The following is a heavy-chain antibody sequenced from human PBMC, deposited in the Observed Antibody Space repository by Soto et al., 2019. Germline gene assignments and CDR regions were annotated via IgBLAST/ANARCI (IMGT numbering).Heavy chain of an antibody. CDR1: GFTFSNAW. J-gene: IGHJ3*02. Sequence: PGGSLRLSCAASGFTFSNAWMSWVRQAPGKGLEWVGRIKSKTDGGTTDYAAPVKGRFTISRDDSKNTLYLQMNSLKTEDTAVYYCTSTQYSSSWSDAFDIWGQGTMVTVSS. CDR3: TSTQYSSSWSDAFDI. V-gene: IGHV3-15*01. D-gene: IGHD6-13*01. CDR2: IKSKTDGGTT.